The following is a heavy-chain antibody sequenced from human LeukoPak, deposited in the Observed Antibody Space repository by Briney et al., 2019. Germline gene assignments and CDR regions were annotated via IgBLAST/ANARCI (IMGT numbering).Heavy chain of an antibody. CDR2: IYYSGTT. D-gene: IGHD5-24*01. J-gene: IGHJ3*02. CDR1: GGSISSGAYY. CDR3: ARQRWLQEHAFDI. Sequence: PSQTLSLTCTVSGGSISSGAYYWSWIRQHPGKGLEWIGYIYYSGTTYYNPSLKSRVTISVDTSKNQFSLKLSSVTAADTAVYYCARQRWLQEHAFDIWGQGTMVTVSS. V-gene: IGHV4-31*03.